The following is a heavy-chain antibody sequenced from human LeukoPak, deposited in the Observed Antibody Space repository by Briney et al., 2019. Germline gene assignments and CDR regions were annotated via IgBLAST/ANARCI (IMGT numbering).Heavy chain of an antibody. V-gene: IGHV3-21*01. CDR3: ARDGAFGGVIVKLVY. J-gene: IGHJ4*02. CDR1: GFTFSSYT. D-gene: IGHD3-16*02. CDR2: ISSSSGYI. Sequence: GGPLRLSCAASGFTFSSYTMNWVRQAPGKGLEWVSSISSSSGYIYYADSVKGRFTTSRDNAKNSLYLQMNSLRAEDTAVYYCARDGAFGGVIVKLVYWGQGTLVTVSS.